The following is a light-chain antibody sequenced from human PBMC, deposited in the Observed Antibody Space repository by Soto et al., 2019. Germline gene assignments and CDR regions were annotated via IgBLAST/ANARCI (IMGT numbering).Light chain of an antibody. Sequence: DIQMTQSPSSVSASVGDRVTITCRASQSVSSWIAWYQLKPGKAPNLLIYAASSLQSGVPSRFSASGSGTDFTLTISSLQPEDFATYYCQQADSFPITFGPGTTVDIK. CDR3: QQADSFPIT. CDR1: QSVSSW. V-gene: IGKV1-12*01. J-gene: IGKJ3*01. CDR2: AAS.